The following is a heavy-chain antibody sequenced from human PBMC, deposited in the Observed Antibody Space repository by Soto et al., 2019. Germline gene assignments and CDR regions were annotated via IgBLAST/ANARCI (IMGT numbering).Heavy chain of an antibody. V-gene: IGHV3-30-3*01. CDR3: AREVGEVDGSGNPLVYGMDV. J-gene: IGHJ6*04. CDR2: ISYDGSNK. D-gene: IGHD3-10*01. CDR1: GFTFSSYA. Sequence: QVQLLESGGGVVQPGRSLRLSCAASGFTFSSYAMHWVRQAPGKGLEWVAVISYDGSNKYYADSVKGRFTISRDNSKNTLYLQMNSVRAEDTAVYYCAREVGEVDGSGNPLVYGMDVWGKGTTVTVSS.